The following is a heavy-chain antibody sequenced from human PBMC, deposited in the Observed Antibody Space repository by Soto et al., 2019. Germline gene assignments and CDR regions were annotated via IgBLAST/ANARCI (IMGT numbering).Heavy chain of an antibody. CDR2: FVGSTGST. CDR1: GFTFSSYT. V-gene: IGHV3-23*01. Sequence: GGSLRLSCAASGFTFSSYTMNWVRQAPGKGLEWVSTFVGSTGSTFYADSVKGRFTISRDDSKNTLYLQMNSLRAEDTAVYYCAKENGYSSSWFELDYWGQGTLVTVSS. D-gene: IGHD6-13*01. CDR3: AKENGYSSSWFELDY. J-gene: IGHJ4*02.